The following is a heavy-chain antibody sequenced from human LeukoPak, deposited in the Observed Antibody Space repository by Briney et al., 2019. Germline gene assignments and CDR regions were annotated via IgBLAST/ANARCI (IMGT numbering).Heavy chain of an antibody. V-gene: IGHV5-51*01. CDR2: IYPGNSDT. CDR1: GYSFSNYW. J-gene: IGHJ4*02. CDR3: ARSSSGWHFDY. Sequence: GESLKISCKASGYSFSNYWIGWVRQMSGKGLEWMGIIYPGNSDTRYSPSLQGQVTISADKSITTAYLQWTSLKASDTAIYYCARSSSGWHFDYWGQGTLVTVSS. D-gene: IGHD6-19*01.